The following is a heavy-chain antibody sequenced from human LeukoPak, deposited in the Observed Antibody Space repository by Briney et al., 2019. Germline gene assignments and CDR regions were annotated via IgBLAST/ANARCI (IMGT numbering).Heavy chain of an antibody. V-gene: IGHV3-21*01. CDR1: GFTYSIYS. CDR2: NSSRSGYK. Sequence: GGSVRLLYGASGFTYSIYSEMGAPHARGRGGEGVSTNSSRSGYKYYADSVKGRFTTSRDNTKNSLYLKMNSLTAEATAEYYCARAIAVAANSYFDYWGQGTLVTVSS. J-gene: IGHJ4*02. D-gene: IGHD6-19*01. CDR3: ARAIAVAANSYFDY.